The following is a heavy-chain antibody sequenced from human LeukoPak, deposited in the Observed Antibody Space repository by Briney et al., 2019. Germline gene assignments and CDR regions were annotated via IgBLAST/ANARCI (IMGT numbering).Heavy chain of an antibody. V-gene: IGHV1-69*06. D-gene: IGHD3-10*01. CDR3: AIDAVGLGFGEFDY. J-gene: IGHJ4*02. CDR1: GGTFSSYA. Sequence: GASVKVSCKASGGTFSSYAISWVRQAPGQGLEWMGGIIPIFGTANYAQKFQGRVTITADKSTSTAYMELSSLRSEDTVVYCCAIDAVGLGFGEFDYWGQGTLVTVSS. CDR2: IIPIFGTA.